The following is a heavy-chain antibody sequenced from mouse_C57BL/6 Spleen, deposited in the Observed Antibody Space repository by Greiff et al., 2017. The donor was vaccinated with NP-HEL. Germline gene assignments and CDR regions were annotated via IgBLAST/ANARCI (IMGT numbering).Heavy chain of an antibody. Sequence: VQLQQSGAELVRPGASVTLSCKASGYTFTDYEMHWVKQTPVHGLEWIGAIDPETGGTAYNQKFKGKAILTADKSSSTAYMELRSLTSEDSAVYYCTRFYYGSSYVMDAMDYWGQGTSVTVSS. CDR1: GYTFTDYE. J-gene: IGHJ4*01. V-gene: IGHV1-15*01. CDR2: IDPETGGT. CDR3: TRFYYGSSYVMDAMDY. D-gene: IGHD1-1*01.